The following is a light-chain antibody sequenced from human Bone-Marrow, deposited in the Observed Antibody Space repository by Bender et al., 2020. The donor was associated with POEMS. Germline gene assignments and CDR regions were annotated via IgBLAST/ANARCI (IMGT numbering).Light chain of an antibody. CDR2: DVS. J-gene: IGLJ3*02. V-gene: IGLV2-11*01. Sequence: QSALTQPRSVSGSPGQSVTISCTGASSDIGGYNYVSWYQQHPGKAPKVMVYDVSERPPGVPDRCAGCKAGKTASPPIPGRQAEDEADYDCFSYAGHNGMFGGGSRVNAL. CDR3: FSYAGHNGM. CDR1: SSDIGGYNY.